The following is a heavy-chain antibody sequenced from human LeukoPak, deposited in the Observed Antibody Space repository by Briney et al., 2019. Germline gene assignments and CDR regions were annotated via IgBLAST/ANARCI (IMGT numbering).Heavy chain of an antibody. CDR2: ISGNGGTT. Sequence: GGSLRLSCGASGFTFITYGMNWVRQAPGKGLEWVSVISGNGGTTYYADSVKGRFTTSRDNSKNTLYLQMNSLRAEDTAVYYCAKDHYDSRGYFFDNWGQGALVTVSS. V-gene: IGHV3-23*01. CDR3: AKDHYDSRGYFFDN. CDR1: GFTFITYG. D-gene: IGHD3-22*01. J-gene: IGHJ4*02.